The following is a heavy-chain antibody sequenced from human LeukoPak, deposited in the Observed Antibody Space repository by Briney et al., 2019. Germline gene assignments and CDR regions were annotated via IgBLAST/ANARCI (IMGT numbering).Heavy chain of an antibody. CDR3: ARDSPLHDFWSGYPGVVHAFDI. D-gene: IGHD3-3*01. Sequence: GGSLRLFCAASGLTYKKYNMNWVRQASGKGLEGGTSLTSSNNYISYADSVKGRFTISRDNAKNSPYLQMNSLRAEDTAVYYCARDSPLHDFWSGYPGVVHAFDIWGQGTMVTVSS. CDR1: GLTYKKYN. J-gene: IGHJ3*02. V-gene: IGHV3-21*01. CDR2: LTSSNNYI.